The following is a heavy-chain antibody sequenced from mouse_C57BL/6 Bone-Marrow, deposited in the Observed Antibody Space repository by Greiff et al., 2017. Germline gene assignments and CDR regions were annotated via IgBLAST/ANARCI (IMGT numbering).Heavy chain of an antibody. CDR3: SRSGLRYYYGSSS. CDR1: GYTFTSYG. Sequence: VQLKESGAELARPGASVKLSCKASGYTFTSYGISWVKQRTGQGLEWIGEIYPRSGNTYYNEKFKGKATLTADKSSSTAYMELRSLTSEDSAVYFCSRSGLRYYYGSSSGGQGTTLTVSA. CDR2: IYPRSGNT. V-gene: IGHV1-81*01. D-gene: IGHD1-1*01. J-gene: IGHJ2*01.